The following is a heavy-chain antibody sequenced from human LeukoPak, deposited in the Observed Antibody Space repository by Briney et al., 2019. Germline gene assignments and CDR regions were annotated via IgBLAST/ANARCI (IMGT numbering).Heavy chain of an antibody. V-gene: IGHV3-21*01. Sequence: KPGGSLRLSCAASGFTFSSYSMNWVRQAPGKGLEWVSYISRSSSYIYYADSVKGRFTISRDNAKNSLFLQMNSLRAEDTAVYYCARDLSECSSGWYNFDFWGQGTLVTVSS. CDR1: GFTFSSYS. J-gene: IGHJ4*02. CDR2: ISRSSSYI. CDR3: ARDLSECSSGWYNFDF. D-gene: IGHD6-19*01.